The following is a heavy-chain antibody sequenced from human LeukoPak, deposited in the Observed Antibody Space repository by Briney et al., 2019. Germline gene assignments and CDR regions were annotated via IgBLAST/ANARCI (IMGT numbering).Heavy chain of an antibody. CDR3: ARDGVTITYYFDY. CDR2: ISSSSSTI. Sequence: GGSLRLSCAASGFTFSSYSMNWVRQAPGKGLEWISYISSSSSTIYYADSVKGRFTISRDNVKNTLYLQMNSLRAEDTAVYYCARDGVTITYYFDYWGQGTLVTVSS. J-gene: IGHJ4*02. CDR1: GFTFSSYS. D-gene: IGHD4-23*01. V-gene: IGHV3-48*04.